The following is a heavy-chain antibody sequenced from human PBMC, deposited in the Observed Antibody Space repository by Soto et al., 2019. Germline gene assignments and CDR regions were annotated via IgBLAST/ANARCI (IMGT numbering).Heavy chain of an antibody. CDR3: ARGGSSDWQVALDI. V-gene: IGHV4-34*01. CDR2: IKHSGSS. CDR1: AGSFSHYY. D-gene: IGHD6-19*01. Sequence: SETLSLTCAVYAGSFSHYYWNWIRQSPGKGLEWIGKIKHSGSSNYNPPLRSRVSISVDMSKNQFSLRLTSVTAADTAVYYCARGGSSDWQVALDIWGQGTMVTVSS. J-gene: IGHJ3*02.